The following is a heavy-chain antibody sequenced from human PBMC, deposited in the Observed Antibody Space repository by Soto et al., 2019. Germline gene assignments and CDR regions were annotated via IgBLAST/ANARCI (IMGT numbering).Heavy chain of an antibody. CDR1: GGSISSSSYY. D-gene: IGHD1-26*01. V-gene: IGHV4-39*01. CDR3: ARHLGSRVGATYEFDY. Sequence: PSETLSLTCTVSGGSISSSSYYWGWIRQPPGKGLEWIGSIYYSGSTYYNPSLKSRVTISVGTSKNQFSLKLSSVTAADTAVYYCARHLGSRVGATYEFDYWGQGTLVTVYS. CDR2: IYYSGST. J-gene: IGHJ4*02.